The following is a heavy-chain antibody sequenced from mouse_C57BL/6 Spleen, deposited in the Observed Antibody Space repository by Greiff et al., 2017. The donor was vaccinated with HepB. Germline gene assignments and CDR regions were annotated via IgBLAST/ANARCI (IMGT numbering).Heavy chain of an antibody. V-gene: IGHV14-3*01. D-gene: IGHD1-1*01. J-gene: IGHJ1*03. CDR2: IDPANGNT. CDR3: ARSPIYYDGSSYGYFDV. CDR1: GFNIKNTY. Sequence: EVQLQQSVAELVRPGASVKLSCTASGFNIKNTYMHWVKQRPEQGLEWIGRIDPANGNTKYAPKFQGKATITADTSSNTAYLQLSSLTSEDTAIYYCARSPIYYDGSSYGYFDVWGTGTTVTVSS.